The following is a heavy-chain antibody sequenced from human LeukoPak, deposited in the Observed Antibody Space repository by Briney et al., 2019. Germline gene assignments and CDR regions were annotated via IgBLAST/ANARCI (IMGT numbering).Heavy chain of an antibody. V-gene: IGHV3-23*01. D-gene: IGHD5-12*01. CDR1: GFTSTNYA. J-gene: IGHJ4*02. CDR3: AKGAYDYIEIAYFDS. CDR2: LIGSSGST. Sequence: GGSLRLSCAASGFTSTNYAMNWVRQAPGKGLEWVSVLIGSSGSTDYADSVKGRFTISRDISKNTLFLQMNSLRDEDTAIYYCAKGAYDYIEIAYFDSWGQGTLVTVSS.